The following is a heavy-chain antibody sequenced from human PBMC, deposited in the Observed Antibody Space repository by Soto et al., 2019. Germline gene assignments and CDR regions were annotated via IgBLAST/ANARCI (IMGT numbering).Heavy chain of an antibody. D-gene: IGHD2-2*01. Sequence: SSETLSLTCTVSGGSISSYYWSWIRQPAGKGLEWIGRIYTSGSTNYNPSLKSRVTMSVDTSKNQFSPKLSSVTAADTAVYYCARACSSNSCYDVFDYWGQGTLVTVSS. J-gene: IGHJ4*02. CDR1: GGSISSYY. CDR2: IYTSGST. V-gene: IGHV4-4*07. CDR3: ARACSSNSCYDVFDY.